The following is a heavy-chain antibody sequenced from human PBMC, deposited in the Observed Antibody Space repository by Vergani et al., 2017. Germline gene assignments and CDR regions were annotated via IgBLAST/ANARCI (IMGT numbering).Heavy chain of an antibody. Sequence: QLQLQESGPGLVKPSETLSLTCTVSGGSISSSSYYWGWIRQPPGKGLEWIGGIYYSGSTYYNPSLKSRVTISVDTSKNQFSLKLSSVTAADTAVYYCASCQQLVGWFDPWGQGTLVTVSS. CDR3: ASCQQLVGWFDP. D-gene: IGHD6-13*01. CDR1: GGSISSSSYY. CDR2: IYYSGST. J-gene: IGHJ5*02. V-gene: IGHV4-39*07.